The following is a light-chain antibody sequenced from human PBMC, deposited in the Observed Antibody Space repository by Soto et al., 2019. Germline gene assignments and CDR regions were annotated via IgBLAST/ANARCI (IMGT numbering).Light chain of an antibody. V-gene: IGKV3-20*01. CDR2: DAS. CDR3: QQDGYPPA. J-gene: IGKJ4*01. CDR1: QSVSSSY. Sequence: EIVLTQSPGTLSLSPGERATLSCRASQSVSSSYLAWYQQKPGQAPRLLIYDASRRATGIPDRFSGSGSGTDFTLTISRLEPEDFAVYYCQQDGYPPAFGGGTKVEIK.